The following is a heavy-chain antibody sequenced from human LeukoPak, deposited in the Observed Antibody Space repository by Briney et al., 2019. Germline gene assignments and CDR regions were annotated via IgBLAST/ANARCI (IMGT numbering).Heavy chain of an antibody. J-gene: IGHJ5*02. D-gene: IGHD2-2*01. CDR1: GYTFTSYG. CDR2: ISAYNGNT. V-gene: IGHV1-18*01. Sequence: ASVKVSCKASGYTFTSYGISWVRQAPGQGLEWMGWISAYNGNTNYAQKLQGRVTMTTDTFTSTAYMELRSLRSDDTAVYYCARVVPAAIRNWFDPWGQGTLVTDSS. CDR3: ARVVPAAIRNWFDP.